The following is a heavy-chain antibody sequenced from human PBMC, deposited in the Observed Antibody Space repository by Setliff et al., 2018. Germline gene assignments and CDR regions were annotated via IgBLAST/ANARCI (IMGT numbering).Heavy chain of an antibody. CDR1: GDSISSGDDF. CDR2: IYYTTNG. J-gene: IGHJ4*02. CDR3: ARAPVGDRKGLFDS. D-gene: IGHD3-16*01. V-gene: IGHV4-30-4*08. Sequence: PSETLSLTCTVSGDSISSGDDFWSWIRQPPGKGLEWIGSIYYTTNGHYNPSLKSRVTMSVDTSKNHFSLELTSVTAADTAVYYCARAPVGDRKGLFDSWGQGTLVTVS.